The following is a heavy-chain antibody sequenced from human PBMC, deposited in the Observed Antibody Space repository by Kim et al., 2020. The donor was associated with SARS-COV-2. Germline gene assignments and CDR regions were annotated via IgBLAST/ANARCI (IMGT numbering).Heavy chain of an antibody. V-gene: IGHV4-31*03. CDR3: ARYLESMGVLDY. D-gene: IGHD3-10*01. CDR2: IYYSGST. CDR1: GGSISSGGYY. Sequence: SETLSLTCTVSGGSISSGGYYWSWIRQHPGKGLEWIGYIYYSGSTYYNPSLKSRVTISVDTSKNQFSLKLSSVTAADTAVYYCARYLESMGVLDYWGQGTLVTVSS. J-gene: IGHJ4*02.